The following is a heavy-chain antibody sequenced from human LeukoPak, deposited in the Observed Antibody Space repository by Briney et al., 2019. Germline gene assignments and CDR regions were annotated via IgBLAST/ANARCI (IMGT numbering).Heavy chain of an antibody. Sequence: GGSLRLSCAASGFTFSSFAMHWVRQAPGKGLEWVAVISFDGSDKYYAEAVKGRFTISRDNSENTVYLQMNSLRAEDTAVYYCARDIDSSGYYYAYWGQGSPVTVSS. J-gene: IGHJ4*02. D-gene: IGHD3-22*01. CDR1: GFTFSSFA. CDR2: ISFDGSDK. V-gene: IGHV3-30*01. CDR3: ARDIDSSGYYYAY.